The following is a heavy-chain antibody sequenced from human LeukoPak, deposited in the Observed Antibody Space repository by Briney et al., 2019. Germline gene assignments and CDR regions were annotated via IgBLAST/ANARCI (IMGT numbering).Heavy chain of an antibody. D-gene: IGHD6-19*01. CDR3: AKASRQGAVASPLDY. Sequence: PGGSLRLSCAPSGFMYTTYAMRWVPPAPEGALEWVLAISGDGGRTKYADSVKGRFTISRDNSKDTAFLQMNSLRAEDTAVYYCAKASRQGAVASPLDYWGQGTLVTVSS. CDR1: GFMYTTYA. CDR2: ISGDGGRT. V-gene: IGHV3-23*01. J-gene: IGHJ4*02.